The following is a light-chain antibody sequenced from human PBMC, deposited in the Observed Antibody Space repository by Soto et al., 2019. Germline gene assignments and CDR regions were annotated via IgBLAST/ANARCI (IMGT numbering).Light chain of an antibody. CDR2: KAS. J-gene: IGKJ1*01. V-gene: IGKV1-5*03. CDR3: QQYYTYPWT. CDR1: QSISSW. Sequence: DIQMTQSPSTLSLSVGDRDTITCRASQSISSWLAWYQQRPGKAPKLLIYKASNLESGVPSRFSGSGSGTELTLTISSLHPDDFAPYYCQQYYTYPWTFGPGTKVEIK.